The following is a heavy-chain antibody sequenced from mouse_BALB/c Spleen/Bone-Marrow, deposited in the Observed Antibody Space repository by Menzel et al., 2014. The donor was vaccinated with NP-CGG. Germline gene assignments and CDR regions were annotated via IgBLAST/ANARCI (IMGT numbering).Heavy chain of an antibody. D-gene: IGHD1-1*01. CDR1: GYTFTSYW. V-gene: IGHV1S81*02. Sequence: QVQLQQSGAELVKPGASVKLSCKASGYTFTSYWMHWVKQRPGQGLEWIGEINPSNGRTNYNEKFKSKATLTVDKSSSTAYMQHSSLTSEDSAVYYCARRATTVVATDYWGQSTTLTVSS. CDR3: ARRATTVVATDY. J-gene: IGHJ2*01. CDR2: INPSNGRT.